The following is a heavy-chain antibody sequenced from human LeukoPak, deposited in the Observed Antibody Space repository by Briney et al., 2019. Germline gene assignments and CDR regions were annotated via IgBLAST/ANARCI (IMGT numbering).Heavy chain of an antibody. CDR3: ATEAPGYDSSGRVDY. CDR1: GYTLTELS. V-gene: IGHV1-24*01. CDR2: FDPEDGET. D-gene: IGHD3-22*01. Sequence: ASVKVSCKVSGYTLTELSMHWVRQAPGKGLEWMGGFDPEDGETIYAQKFQGRVTMTEDTSTDTAYMELSSLRSEDTAVYYCATEAPGYDSSGRVDYWGQGTLVTVSS. J-gene: IGHJ4*02.